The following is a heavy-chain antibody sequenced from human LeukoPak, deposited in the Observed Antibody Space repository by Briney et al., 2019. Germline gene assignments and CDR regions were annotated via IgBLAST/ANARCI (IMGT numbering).Heavy chain of an antibody. Sequence: HPGGSLRLSCSGFTFSSYAMSWVRQAPGKGLEWVSTISDSGSDTYYADSVKGRFTISRDNSKNTLYLQMKGLRAEDTAVYYCARTVGYCSSSSCYTGQINDYYHYGMDVWGQGTTVTVSS. D-gene: IGHD2-2*02. J-gene: IGHJ6*02. V-gene: IGHV3-23*01. CDR2: ISDSGSDT. CDR3: ARTVGYCSSSSCYTGQINDYYHYGMDV. CDR1: GFTFSSYA.